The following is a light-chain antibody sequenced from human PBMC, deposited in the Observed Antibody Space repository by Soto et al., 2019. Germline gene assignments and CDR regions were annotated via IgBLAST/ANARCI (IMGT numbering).Light chain of an antibody. J-gene: IGLJ2*01. CDR3: QAWDSSTAHVV. CDR1: KLGDKY. Sequence: SSELTQPPSVSVSPGQTASITCSGDKLGDKYACWYHQKPGQSPVLVIYQDNKRPSGIPERFSGSNSGNTATLTISGTQAMDEADYYCQAWDSSTAHVVFGEGTKVTVL. V-gene: IGLV3-1*01. CDR2: QDN.